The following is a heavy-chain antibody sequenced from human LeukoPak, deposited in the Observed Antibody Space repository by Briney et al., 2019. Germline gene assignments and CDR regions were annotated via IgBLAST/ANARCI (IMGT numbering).Heavy chain of an antibody. CDR2: INPNSGGT. D-gene: IGHD4-17*01. CDR3: ARADDYGDYIGVYYYGMDV. J-gene: IGHJ6*02. Sequence: ASVKVSCKASGYTFTGYYMHWVRQAPGQGLEWMGWINPNSGGTNYAQKFQGRVTMTRDTSISTAYMELSRLRSDDTAMYYCARADDYGDYIGVYYYGMDVWGQGTTVTVSS. V-gene: IGHV1-2*02. CDR1: GYTFTGYY.